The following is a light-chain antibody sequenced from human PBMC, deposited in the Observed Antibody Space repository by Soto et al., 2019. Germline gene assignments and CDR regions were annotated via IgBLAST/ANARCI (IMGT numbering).Light chain of an antibody. J-gene: IGKJ5*01. V-gene: IGKV3-20*01. Sequence: TQSPSTLSGSVGDRVTITCRASQSVSSYLAWYQQKPGQAPRLLIYDASNRATGIPARFSGSGSGTDFTLTISRLEPEDFAVYYCQQYGSSPVFGQGTRLEIK. CDR2: DAS. CDR1: QSVSSY. CDR3: QQYGSSPV.